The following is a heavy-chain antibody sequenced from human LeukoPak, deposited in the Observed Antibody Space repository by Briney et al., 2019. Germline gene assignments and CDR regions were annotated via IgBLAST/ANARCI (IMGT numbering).Heavy chain of an antibody. J-gene: IGHJ4*02. CDR3: ARYSGNPASFEY. V-gene: IGHV3-7*01. Sequence: GGSLRLSCAASGFILSSYWMSWVRRAPGKGLEWVANIKWDGSEIHYVDSVKGRFTISRDNAKNSLYLQMNSLRAEDTGIYYCARYSGNPASFEYWGQGARVTVSS. CDR2: IKWDGSEI. D-gene: IGHD1-26*01. CDR1: GFILSSYW.